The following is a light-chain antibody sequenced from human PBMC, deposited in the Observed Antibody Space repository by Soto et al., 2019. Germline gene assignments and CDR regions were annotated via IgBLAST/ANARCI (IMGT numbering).Light chain of an antibody. CDR1: SSDVGTYNY. V-gene: IGLV2-14*03. CDR3: SSYTASSTSLI. Sequence: QSALTQPASVSGSPGQSITISCTGTSSDVGTYNYVSWYQQHPGKAPKVMIYGVSNRPSGVSNRFSGSKSGNTASLTISGLQAEDEADYYCSSYTASSTSLIFGGGTQLTVL. CDR2: GVS. J-gene: IGLJ2*01.